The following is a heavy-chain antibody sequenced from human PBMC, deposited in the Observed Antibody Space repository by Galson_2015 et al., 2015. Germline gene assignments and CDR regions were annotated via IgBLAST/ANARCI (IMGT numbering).Heavy chain of an antibody. V-gene: IGHV1-58*01. Sequence: SVKVSCKASGFTFSDSAVQWVRQARGQGLETIGWIVVGSGKTDYAQKFQERVTITRDMSTTTAYMELSSLKSEDTAIYYCVVPPMTTVTPDGDFWGQGTLVTVSS. CDR2: IVVGSGKT. J-gene: IGHJ4*02. CDR3: VVPPMTTVTPDGDF. D-gene: IGHD4-17*01. CDR1: GFTFSDSA.